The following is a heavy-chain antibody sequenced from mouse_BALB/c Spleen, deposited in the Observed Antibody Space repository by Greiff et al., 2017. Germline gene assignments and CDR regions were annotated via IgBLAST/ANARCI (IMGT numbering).Heavy chain of an antibody. J-gene: IGHJ4*01. CDR1: GFSLTSYG. CDR2: IWSGGST. Sequence: QVQLQQSGPGLVQPSQSLSITCTVSGFSLTSYGVHWVRQSPGKGLEWLGVIWSGGSTDYNAAFISRLSISKDNSKSQVFFKMNSLQANDTAIYYCVSNGPITTVGTDYWGQGTSVTVSS. V-gene: IGHV2-2*02. CDR3: VSNGPITTVGTDY. D-gene: IGHD1-1*01.